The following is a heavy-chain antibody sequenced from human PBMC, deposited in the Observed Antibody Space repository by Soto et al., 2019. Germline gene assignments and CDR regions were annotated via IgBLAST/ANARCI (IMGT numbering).Heavy chain of an antibody. V-gene: IGHV4-39*01. Sequence: SENLSVTCTVTGDSISSRSYYWGWIRQPPGKGLEWIGSIYYSGSTYNNPSLRSRVSMSIDTSKDQFSLKLKSVTAADTALYFCASQRTSVVTQAYFDVWGQGFPVTV. CDR2: IYYSGST. J-gene: IGHJ4*02. D-gene: IGHD3-10*01. CDR1: GDSISSRSYY. CDR3: ASQRTSVVTQAYFDV.